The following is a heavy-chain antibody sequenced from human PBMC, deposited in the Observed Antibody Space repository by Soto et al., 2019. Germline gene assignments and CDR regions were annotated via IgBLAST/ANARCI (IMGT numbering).Heavy chain of an antibody. D-gene: IGHD3-9*01. V-gene: IGHV5-51*01. CDR3: ARHGVDDILTGYYNYYYYGMDV. CDR1: GCSFTSYW. Sequence: PGESLKISCKGSGCSFTSYWIGWVRQMPGKGLEWMGIIYPGDSDTRYSPSFQGQVTISADKSISTAYLPWSSLKASDPAMYYCARHGVDDILTGYYNYYYYGMDVWGQGTTVTVSS. CDR2: IYPGDSDT. J-gene: IGHJ6*02.